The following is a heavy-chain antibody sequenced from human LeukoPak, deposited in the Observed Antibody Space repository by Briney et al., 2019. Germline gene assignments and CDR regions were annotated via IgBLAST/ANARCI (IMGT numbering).Heavy chain of an antibody. J-gene: IGHJ5*02. CDR1: GFTVSSNY. D-gene: IGHD3-10*01. Sequence: GGSLRLSCAASGFTVSSNYMSWVRQAPGKGLEWVSVIYSGGSTYYADSVKGRFTISRDNSKNTLYLQMNSLRAEDTAVYYCARSPSWFGELSDTIGPFDPWGQGTLVTVSS. CDR2: IYSGGST. V-gene: IGHV3-66*01. CDR3: ARSPSWFGELSDTIGPFDP.